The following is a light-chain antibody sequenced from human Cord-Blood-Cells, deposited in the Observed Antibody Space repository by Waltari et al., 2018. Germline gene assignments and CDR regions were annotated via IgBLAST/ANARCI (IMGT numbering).Light chain of an antibody. CDR1: QSVSSN. CDR3: QQYNNWPPYT. J-gene: IGKJ2*01. CDR2: GAS. Sequence: EIVMTPSPATLSVSTGARATLSCRASQSVSSNLAWYQQKPGQAPRLLIYGASTRATGIPARFSGSGSGTEFTLTINSLQSEDFAVYYCQQYNNWPPYTFGQGTKLEIK. V-gene: IGKV3-15*01.